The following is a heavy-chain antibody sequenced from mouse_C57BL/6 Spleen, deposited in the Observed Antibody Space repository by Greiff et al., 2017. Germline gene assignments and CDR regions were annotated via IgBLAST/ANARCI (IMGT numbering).Heavy chain of an antibody. D-gene: IGHD3-1*01. V-gene: IGHV1-76*01. J-gene: IGHJ2*01. CDR3: ARAIPGLFDY. Sequence: QVQLQQSGAELVRPGASVKLSCKASGYTFTDYYINWVKQRPGQGLEWIARIYPGSGNTYYNEKFKGKATLTAEKSSSTAYMQLSSLTSEDSAVYFCARAIPGLFDYWGQGTTLTVSS. CDR1: GYTFTDYY. CDR2: IYPGSGNT.